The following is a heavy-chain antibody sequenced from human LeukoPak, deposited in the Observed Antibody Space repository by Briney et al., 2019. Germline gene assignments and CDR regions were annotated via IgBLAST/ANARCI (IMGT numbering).Heavy chain of an antibody. Sequence: GGSLRLSCAASGFTFSSYSMNWVRQAPGKGLEWVSYISSSSSTIYYADSVKGRFTISRDNAKNSLYLQMNSLRAEDTAVYYCARESPLTLWGYYFDYWGQGTLVTVSS. D-gene: IGHD3-16*01. CDR2: ISSSSSTI. CDR1: GFTFSSYS. CDR3: ARESPLTLWGYYFDY. J-gene: IGHJ4*02. V-gene: IGHV3-48*04.